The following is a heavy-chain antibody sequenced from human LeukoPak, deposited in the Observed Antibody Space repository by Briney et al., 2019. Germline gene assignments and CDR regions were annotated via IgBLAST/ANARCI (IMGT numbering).Heavy chain of an antibody. Sequence: AGGSLRLSCSASGFTFSSYAMHWVRQAPGKGLEYVSAISSNGGSAYHADSVKGRFTISRDNSKNTLYLQMSSLRTEDTAVYYCVKDQYSNRFALDYWGQGTLVTVSS. D-gene: IGHD5-18*01. CDR2: ISSNGGSA. V-gene: IGHV3-64D*09. CDR3: VKDQYSNRFALDY. CDR1: GFTFSSYA. J-gene: IGHJ4*02.